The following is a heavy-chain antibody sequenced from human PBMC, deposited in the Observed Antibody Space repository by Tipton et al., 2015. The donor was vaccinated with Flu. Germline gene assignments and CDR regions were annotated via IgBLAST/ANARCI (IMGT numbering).Heavy chain of an antibody. J-gene: IGHJ4*02. CDR1: GYSIRSAYY. CDR3: ARHTGDSVRGVIDY. D-gene: IGHD3-10*02. Sequence: GLVKPSETLSLTCSVSGYSIRSAYYWGGVRRPPGKGLEWIGTIYHSGTTYYNPSLKSRLTISVDTSKNQFSLRLSSVTAADTAVYYCARHTGDSVRGVIDYWGQGTLVTVSS. V-gene: IGHV4-38-2*01. CDR2: IYHSGTT.